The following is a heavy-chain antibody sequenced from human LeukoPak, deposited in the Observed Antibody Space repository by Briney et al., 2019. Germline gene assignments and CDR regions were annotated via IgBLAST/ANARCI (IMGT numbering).Heavy chain of an antibody. Sequence: PSETLSLTCTVSGVSINNSYWTWLRQPPAKGLEWIGHIYYSWSTNYSPSLKSRITISVDTSKNQFSLKLTSVSAADAAGYYFARLSSLENIAARGRTWFDTWGQGSLATAS. CDR1: GVSINNSY. J-gene: IGHJ5*02. CDR2: IYYSWST. V-gene: IGHV4-59*03. D-gene: IGHD6-13*01. CDR3: ARLSSLENIAARGRTWFDT.